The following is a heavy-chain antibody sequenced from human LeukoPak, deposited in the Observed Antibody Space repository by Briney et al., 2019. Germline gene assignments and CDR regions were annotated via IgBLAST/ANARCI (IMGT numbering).Heavy chain of an antibody. D-gene: IGHD3-10*01. CDR3: ASSGRRGSYYGY. CDR2: IYYSGST. Sequence: SQTLSLTCTVSGGSISSGDYYWSWIRQPPGKGLEWIGYIYYSGSTYYNPSLKSRVTISVDTSKSQFSLKLSSMTAADTAVYYCASSGRRGSYYGYWGQGTLVTVSS. J-gene: IGHJ4*02. V-gene: IGHV4-30-4*01. CDR1: GGSISSGDYY.